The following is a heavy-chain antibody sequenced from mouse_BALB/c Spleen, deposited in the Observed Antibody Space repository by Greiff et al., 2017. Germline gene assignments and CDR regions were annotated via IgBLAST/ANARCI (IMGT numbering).Heavy chain of an antibody. CDR3: AREDYRYGPNAMEY. CDR2: IWGDGST. V-gene: IGHV2-6-7*01. D-gene: IGHD2-14*01. Sequence: QVHVQQSGPGLVAPSQSLSITCTVSGFSLTGYGVNWVRQPPGKGLEWLGMIWGDGSTDYNSALKSRLRISKDNSKSQVFLKMNSLQTGDTARYYCAREDYRYGPNAMEYWGQGTSVTV. CDR1: GFSLTGYG. J-gene: IGHJ4*01.